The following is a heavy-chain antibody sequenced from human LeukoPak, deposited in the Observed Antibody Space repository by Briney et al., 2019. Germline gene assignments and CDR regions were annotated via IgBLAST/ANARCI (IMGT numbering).Heavy chain of an antibody. CDR1: GFTFSSYW. D-gene: IGHD5-12*01. J-gene: IGHJ4*02. CDR3: ASPYSGYDYNFDY. CDR2: IKTDGSIT. Sequence: GGSLRLSCAASGFTFSSYWMCWVRQDPGKGLAWVSCIKTDGSITAYVGSVKGRFTISRDNSKNTLFLQMSSLRAEDTAVYYCASPYSGYDYNFDYWGQGTLVTVSS. V-gene: IGHV3-74*01.